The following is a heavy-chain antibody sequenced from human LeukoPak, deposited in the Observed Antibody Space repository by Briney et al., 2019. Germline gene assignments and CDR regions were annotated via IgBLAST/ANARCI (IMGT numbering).Heavy chain of an antibody. CDR3: ARRTVARYYYVDS. CDR2: ISDSGDST. J-gene: IGHJ4*02. CDR1: GFTFSNYA. D-gene: IGHD4-17*01. Sequence: PGGSLRLSCAAYGFTFSNYAVSWVRQAPGQGPEWVSTISDSGDSTYYADSVKGRFTISRDNSKNTLNLQMNRLRAEDTAVYYCARRTVARYYYVDSWGQGTLVTVSS. V-gene: IGHV3-23*01.